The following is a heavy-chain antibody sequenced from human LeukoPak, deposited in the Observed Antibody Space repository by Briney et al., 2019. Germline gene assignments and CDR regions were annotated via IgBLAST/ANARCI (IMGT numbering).Heavy chain of an antibody. CDR3: TRSLNYGFDY. CDR1: GFTFSSYW. J-gene: IGHJ4*02. Sequence: PGGALRLSCAASGFTFSSYWMHWVRPAPGKGLVWVSHINGDGGSTTYADSVKGRFTISRDNAKNTLYLQMNSLRAEDTAVFYCTRSLNYGFDYWGQGTLVTVSS. V-gene: IGHV3-74*03. D-gene: IGHD5-24*01. CDR2: INGDGGST.